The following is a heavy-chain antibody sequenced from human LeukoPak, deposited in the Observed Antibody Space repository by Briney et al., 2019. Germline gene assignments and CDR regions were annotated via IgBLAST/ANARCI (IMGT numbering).Heavy chain of an antibody. CDR3: ARDGGAYGDYVSWSYYFDY. V-gene: IGHV3-33*01. CDR1: GFTFSSYG. Sequence: AGGSLRLSCAASGFTFSSYGMHWVRQAPGKGLAWVAVIWYDGSNKYYADSVKGRFTISRDNSKNTLYLQMNSLRAEDTAVYYCARDGGAYGDYVSWSYYFDYWGQGTLVTVSS. CDR2: IWYDGSNK. D-gene: IGHD4-17*01. J-gene: IGHJ4*02.